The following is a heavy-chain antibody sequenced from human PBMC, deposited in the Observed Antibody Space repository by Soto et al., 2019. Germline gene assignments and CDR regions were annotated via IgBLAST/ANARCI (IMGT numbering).Heavy chain of an antibody. CDR3: TRDLVVATPYYYYYYGMDV. Sequence: PGGSLRLSCTASGFTFGDYAMSWVRQALGKGLEWVGFIRSKAYGGTTEYAASVKGRFTISRDDSKSIAYLQMNSLKTEDTAVYYCTRDLVVATPYYYYYYGMDVWGQGTTVTVSS. J-gene: IGHJ6*02. CDR1: GFTFGDYA. CDR2: IRSKAYGGTT. D-gene: IGHD2-8*02. V-gene: IGHV3-49*04.